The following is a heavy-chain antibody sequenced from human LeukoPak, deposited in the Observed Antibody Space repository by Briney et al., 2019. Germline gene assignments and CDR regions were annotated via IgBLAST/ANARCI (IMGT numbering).Heavy chain of an antibody. CDR2: INPSGGST. V-gene: IGHV1-46*01. CDR3: ARDKVAATKSPYYYYYGMDV. D-gene: IGHD2-15*01. CDR1: GYTFTSYY. Sequence: GASVKVSCKASGYTFTSYYMHWVRQAPGQGLEWMGIINPSGGSTSYAQKFQGRVTMTRDMSTSTVYMELSSLRSEDTAVYYCARDKVAATKSPYYYYYGMDVWGQGTTVTVSS. J-gene: IGHJ6*02.